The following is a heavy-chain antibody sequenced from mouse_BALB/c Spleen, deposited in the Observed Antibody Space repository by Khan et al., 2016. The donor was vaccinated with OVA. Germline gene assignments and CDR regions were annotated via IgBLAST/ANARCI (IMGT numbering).Heavy chain of an antibody. V-gene: IGHV1S136*01. CDR1: GYTFTSYV. Sequence: VQLQQSGPELVKPGASVKMSCKASGYTFTSYVMHWVKQKPGLGLEWIGYIYPFNDDTKYNEKFKGKATLTSDKSSSTAYLELSSLTSEASAVYYCAPVGNYYVSFAYWGQGTLVTVSA. CDR3: APVGNYYVSFAY. CDR2: IYPFNDDT. J-gene: IGHJ3*01. D-gene: IGHD1-1*01.